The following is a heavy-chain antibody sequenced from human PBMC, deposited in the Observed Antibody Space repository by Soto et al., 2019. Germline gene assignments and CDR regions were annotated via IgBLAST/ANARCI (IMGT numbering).Heavy chain of an antibody. Sequence: APDTLSLTCAVSGGSLSSSNWWSWVRQPPGKGLEWIGEICHSGSTNYNPSLKSRVTISVDKSKNQFSLKLSSVTAADTAVYYCASEDYDILTGYPYGMDVWGQGTTVTVSS. CDR1: GGSLSSSNW. J-gene: IGHJ6*02. D-gene: IGHD3-9*01. CDR2: ICHSGST. V-gene: IGHV4-4*03. CDR3: ASEDYDILTGYPYGMDV.